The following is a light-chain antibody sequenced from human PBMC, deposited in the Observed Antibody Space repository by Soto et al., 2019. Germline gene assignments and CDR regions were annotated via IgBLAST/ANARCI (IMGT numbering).Light chain of an antibody. Sequence: QSALTQPASVSGSPGQSITISCTGTSSDVGSYNLVSWYQQHPGKAPKLMIYEGSKRPSGVSNRFSGYKSGNTASLTISGLQAEDESDYYCCSYAGSSSPVVFGVGTTLTVL. CDR3: CSYAGSSSPVV. V-gene: IGLV2-23*01. CDR2: EGS. CDR1: SSDVGSYNL. J-gene: IGLJ2*01.